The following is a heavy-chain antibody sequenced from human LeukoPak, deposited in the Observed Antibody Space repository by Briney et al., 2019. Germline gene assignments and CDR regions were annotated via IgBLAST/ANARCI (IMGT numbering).Heavy chain of an antibody. CDR3: ARDNGWELLRY. CDR1: GYTFTGYY. CDR2: INPNRGGT. V-gene: IGHV1-2*02. Sequence: GASVKVSCKASGYTFTGYYMHWVRQAPGQGLEWMGWINPNRGGTNYAQKFQGRVTMTRDTSISTAYMELSRLRSDDTAVYYCARDNGWELLRYWGQGTLVTVSS. J-gene: IGHJ4*02. D-gene: IGHD1-26*01.